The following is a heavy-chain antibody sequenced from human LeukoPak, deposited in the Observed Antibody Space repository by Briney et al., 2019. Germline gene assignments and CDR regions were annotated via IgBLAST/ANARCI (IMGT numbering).Heavy chain of an antibody. CDR1: GASLIAHY. CDR3: AKFGTYPVHVSYSYYYLDV. D-gene: IGHD1-26*01. V-gene: IGHV4-59*11. Sequence: PSETLPLTCTFSGASLIAHYWSWIRQPPGKGLEYIGDVYYSGTTNYNPSLQSRVTMSADTSKNQFSLRLTSVTAADTAGYYCAKFGTYPVHVSYSYYYLDVWGKGTSVTDSS. CDR2: VYYSGTT. J-gene: IGHJ6*03.